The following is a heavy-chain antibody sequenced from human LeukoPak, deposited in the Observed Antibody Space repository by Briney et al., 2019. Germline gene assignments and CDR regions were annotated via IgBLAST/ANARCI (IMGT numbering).Heavy chain of an antibody. Sequence: GASVKVSCKASGGTLSSYAISWVRQAPGQGLEWMGGIIPIFGTANYAQKFQGRVTITTDESTSTAYMELSSLRSEDTAVYYCARCVHYYYYYMDVWGKGTTVTVSS. CDR1: GGTLSSYA. V-gene: IGHV1-69*05. J-gene: IGHJ6*03. CDR2: IIPIFGTA. CDR3: ARCVHYYYYYMDV. D-gene: IGHD5/OR15-5a*01.